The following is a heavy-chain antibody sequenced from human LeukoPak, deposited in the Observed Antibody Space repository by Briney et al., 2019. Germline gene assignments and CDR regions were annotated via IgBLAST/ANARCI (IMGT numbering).Heavy chain of an antibody. J-gene: IGHJ6*02. CDR1: GGSISSINW. CDR2: IYHSGST. Sequence: PSETLSLTCAVSGGSISSINWWSWVRQPPGKGLEWIGEIYHSGSTNYNPSLKSRVTISVDTSKNQFSLKLTPATAADTAVYYCARNWGAAGWDNYNGMDVWGQGTTVIVSS. V-gene: IGHV4-4*02. CDR3: ARNWGAAGWDNYNGMDV. D-gene: IGHD7-27*01.